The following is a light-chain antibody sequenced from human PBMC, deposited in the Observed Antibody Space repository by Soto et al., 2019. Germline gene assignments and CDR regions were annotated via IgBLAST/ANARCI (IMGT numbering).Light chain of an antibody. CDR3: QPYNNWPLT. CDR2: DAS. V-gene: IGKV3D-15*01. CDR1: QSVSRY. J-gene: IGKJ4*01. Sequence: EIVLTQSAAALSLSPGERATLSCRASQSVSRYLAWYQQRPGQAPRLLIYDASNRATGVPARFSGSRSGPEFTLTINSLQSEDFAIYYCQPYNNWPLTFGGGTKVDIK.